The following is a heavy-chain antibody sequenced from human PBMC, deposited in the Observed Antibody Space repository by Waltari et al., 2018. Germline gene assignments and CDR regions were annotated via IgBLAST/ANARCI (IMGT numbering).Heavy chain of an antibody. CDR1: GISFSTSW. D-gene: IGHD2-15*01. V-gene: IGHV3-74*01. Sequence: EVQLVESGGGLVQPGESLRLSCAASGISFSTSWMHWVRQVPGKGLVWVSRIDSLGSKIVYADSVKGRFTISRDNAKNTLYLQMNSLRSEDTAVYYCATHRPGGYGMDVWGQGTTVTVSS. CDR3: ATHRPGGYGMDV. J-gene: IGHJ6*02. CDR2: IDSLGSKI.